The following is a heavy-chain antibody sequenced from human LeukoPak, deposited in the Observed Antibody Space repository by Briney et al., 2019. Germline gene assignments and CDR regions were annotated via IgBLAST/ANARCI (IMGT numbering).Heavy chain of an antibody. CDR2: ISGRGGRT. Sequence: GGSLRLSCAASGFTFSSYAVGWVRQAPGRVLEWVSAISGRGGRTYYADSVKGRFTISRDNSKNTLYLQMNSLRAEDTAVYYCAKDGPYYDFWSGYLWGQGTLVTVSS. CDR1: GFTFSSYA. D-gene: IGHD3-3*01. J-gene: IGHJ4*02. V-gene: IGHV3-23*01. CDR3: AKDGPYYDFWSGYL.